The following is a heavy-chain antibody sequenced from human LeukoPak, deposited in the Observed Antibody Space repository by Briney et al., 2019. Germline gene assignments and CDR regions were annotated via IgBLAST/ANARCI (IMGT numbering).Heavy chain of an antibody. CDR1: GFTFSSYV. CDR2: ISYDGSNK. D-gene: IGHD4-23*01. J-gene: IGHJ4*02. Sequence: GGSLRLSCAASGFTFSSYVMHWVRQAPGKGLEWVAVISYDGSNKYYADSVKGRFTISRDDSKNTLYLQMNSLRADDTAVYYCARSLTVVDNHPPDYWGQGTLVTVSS. V-gene: IGHV3-30*04. CDR3: ARSLTVVDNHPPDY.